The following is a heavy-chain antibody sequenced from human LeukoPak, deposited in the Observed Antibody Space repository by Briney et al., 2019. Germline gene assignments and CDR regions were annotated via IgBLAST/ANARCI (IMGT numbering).Heavy chain of an antibody. CDR2: ISAYNGNT. V-gene: IGHV1-18*01. CDR1: GYTFTSYG. J-gene: IGHJ4*02. D-gene: IGHD6-13*01. CDR3: ANQAYSSSWYYFDY. Sequence: ASVKVSCKASGYTFTSYGISWVRQAPGQGLEWMGWISAYNGNTNYAQKLQGRVTMTTDTSTSTAYMELRSLRSEDTAVYYCANQAYSSSWYYFDYWGQGTLVTVSS.